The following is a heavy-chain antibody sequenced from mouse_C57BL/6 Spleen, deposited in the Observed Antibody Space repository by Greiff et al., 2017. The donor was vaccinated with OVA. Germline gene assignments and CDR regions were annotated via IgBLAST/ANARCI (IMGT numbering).Heavy chain of an antibody. CDR3: AIYYCNYPFAY. V-gene: IGHV1-9*01. CDR2: IFTGSGST. Sequence: QVQLQQSGAELMKPGASVKLSCTATGYTFTGYWIEWVQPRPGHGLEWIGEIFTGSGSTNYNEKFKGQATFTADTSSNTAYMQLSSLTTEDSAIDYCAIYYCNYPFAYWGQGTLVTVSA. CDR1: GYTFTGYW. D-gene: IGHD2-1*01. J-gene: IGHJ3*01.